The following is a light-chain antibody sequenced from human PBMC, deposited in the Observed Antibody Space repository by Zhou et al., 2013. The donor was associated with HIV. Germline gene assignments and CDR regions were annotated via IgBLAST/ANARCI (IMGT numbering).Light chain of an antibody. CDR3: LQHNSLPQT. V-gene: IGKV1-17*01. J-gene: IGKJ1*01. CDR1: QGIRSD. Sequence: DIQMTQSPSSLSASVGDSVTITCRASQGIRSDLAWFQQKPGKAPKRLIFGASNLQSGVPSRFSGSGSGTEFTLTISSLHLEDFATYFCLQHNSLPQTFGQGTKVEIK. CDR2: GAS.